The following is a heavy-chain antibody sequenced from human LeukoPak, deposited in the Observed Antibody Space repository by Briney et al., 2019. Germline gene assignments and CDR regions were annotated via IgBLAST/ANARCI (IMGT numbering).Heavy chain of an antibody. Sequence: ASVKVSCKASGYTFTNYYMHWVRQAPGQGLEWMGIIIPSGGSTTYAQKFQGRVTMTRDTSTSTVYMELSSLRSEDTAVYYCAREEWFGELLYLMDVWGQGTTATVSS. D-gene: IGHD3-10*01. CDR1: GYTFTNYY. V-gene: IGHV1-46*01. J-gene: IGHJ6*02. CDR3: AREEWFGELLYLMDV. CDR2: IIPSGGST.